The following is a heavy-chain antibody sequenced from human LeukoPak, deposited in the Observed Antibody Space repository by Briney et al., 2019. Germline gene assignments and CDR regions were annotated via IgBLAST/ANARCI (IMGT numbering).Heavy chain of an antibody. CDR3: AKDRGLRYFDWLSELDY. V-gene: IGHV3-30*18. CDR1: GFTFSNYG. Sequence: GRSLRLSCAASGFTFSNYGMHWVRQAPGKGLEWVAVISYDGSNKYCADSVKGRFTVSRDNSKNTLYLQMNSLRAEDTAVYYCAKDRGLRYFDWLSELDYWGQGTLVTVSS. D-gene: IGHD3-9*01. CDR2: ISYDGSNK. J-gene: IGHJ4*02.